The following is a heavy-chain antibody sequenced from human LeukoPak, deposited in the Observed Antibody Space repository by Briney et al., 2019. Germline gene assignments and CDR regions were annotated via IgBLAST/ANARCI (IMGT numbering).Heavy chain of an antibody. V-gene: IGHV3-30*03. CDR2: ISYDGSNK. D-gene: IGHD6-19*01. CDR3: ATHSSGWYRYYFDY. CDR1: GFTFSSYG. Sequence: PGGSLRLSCAASGFTFSSYGMHWVRQAPGKGLEWVAVISYDGSNKYYADSVKGRFTISRDNSKNTLYLQMNSLRAEDTAVYYCATHSSGWYRYYFDYWGQGTLVTVSS. J-gene: IGHJ4*02.